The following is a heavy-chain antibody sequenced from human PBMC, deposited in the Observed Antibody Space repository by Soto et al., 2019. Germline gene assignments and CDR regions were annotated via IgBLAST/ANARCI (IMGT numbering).Heavy chain of an antibody. J-gene: IGHJ6*02. Sequence: QVQLVQSGAEVKKPGASVKVSCKASGYTFTSYDINWVRQATGQGLEWMEWMNPNSGNTGYAQKFQGRVTMTRNTSISTAYMELSSLRSEDTAVYYCARAIGSCISTSCYGWYYYYGMDVWGQGTTVTVSS. CDR3: ARAIGSCISTSCYGWYYYYGMDV. CDR2: MNPNSGNT. CDR1: GYTFTSYD. V-gene: IGHV1-8*01. D-gene: IGHD2-2*01.